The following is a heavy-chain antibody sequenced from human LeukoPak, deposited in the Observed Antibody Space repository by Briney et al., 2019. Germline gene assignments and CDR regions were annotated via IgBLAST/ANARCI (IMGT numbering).Heavy chain of an antibody. Sequence: PSETLSLTCTVSGGSISSYYWSWIRQPAGKGLEWIGRTYTSGSTNYNPSLKSRVTMSVDTSKNQFSLKLSSVTAADTAVYYCARDKRYFGVVKHNWFDPWGQGTLVTVSS. CDR3: ARDKRYFGVVKHNWFDP. J-gene: IGHJ5*02. V-gene: IGHV4-4*07. CDR2: TYTSGST. CDR1: GGSISSYY. D-gene: IGHD3-3*01.